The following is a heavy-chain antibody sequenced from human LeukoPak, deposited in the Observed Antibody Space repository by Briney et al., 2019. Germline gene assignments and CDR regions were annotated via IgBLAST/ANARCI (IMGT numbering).Heavy chain of an antibody. J-gene: IGHJ3*02. V-gene: IGHV1-18*04. Sequence: GASVKVSCKASGYTFTSYGISWVRQAPGQGLEWMGWISAYNGNTNYAQKLQGRVTMTTDTSTSTAYMELRSLRSDDTDVYYCASQGGYCSSTSCYPVSDAFDIWGQGTMVTVSS. CDR3: ASQGGYCSSTSCYPVSDAFDI. D-gene: IGHD2-2*01. CDR1: GYTFTSYG. CDR2: ISAYNGNT.